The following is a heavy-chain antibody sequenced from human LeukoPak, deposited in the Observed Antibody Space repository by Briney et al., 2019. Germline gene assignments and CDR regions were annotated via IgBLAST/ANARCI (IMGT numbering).Heavy chain of an antibody. V-gene: IGHV4-61*02. CDR2: IYTSGST. J-gene: IGHJ4*02. Sequence: PSQTLSLTCTVSGGSISSGSYYWSWIRQPAGKGLEWIGRIYTSGSTNYNPTLKSRVTISVDTSKNQFSLKLSSVTAADTAVYYCARHDQSSHSAYYFDYWGQGTLVTVSS. CDR3: ARHDQSSHSAYYFDY. D-gene: IGHD1-26*01. CDR1: GGSISSGSYY.